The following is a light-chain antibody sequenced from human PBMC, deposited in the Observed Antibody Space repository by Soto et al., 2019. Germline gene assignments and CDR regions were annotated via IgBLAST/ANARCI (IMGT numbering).Light chain of an antibody. CDR3: QQFYGTPFT. V-gene: IGKV3-15*01. CDR2: GAS. CDR1: QSVSRN. J-gene: IGKJ3*01. Sequence: EVVLTQSPATLSVSPGDRATLSCRASQSVSRNLAWYQQKPGQAPRLLIYGASTRATGVPARFSGSGSATEFTLSISSLQSEDVAVYYCQQFYGTPFTFGPGTKVDVK.